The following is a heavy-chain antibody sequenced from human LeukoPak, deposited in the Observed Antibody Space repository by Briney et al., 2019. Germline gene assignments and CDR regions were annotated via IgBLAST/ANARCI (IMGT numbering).Heavy chain of an antibody. Sequence: GGPLRLSCAASGLTFSSYSMNWVRQAPGKGLEWVSYISSSSSTIYHADSVKGRFTISRDNAKNSLYLQMNSLRAEDTAVYYCASRSKYCSSTSCGLFDYWGQGTLVTVSS. J-gene: IGHJ4*02. V-gene: IGHV3-48*04. CDR2: ISSSSSTI. CDR1: GLTFSSYS. D-gene: IGHD2-2*01. CDR3: ASRSKYCSSTSCGLFDY.